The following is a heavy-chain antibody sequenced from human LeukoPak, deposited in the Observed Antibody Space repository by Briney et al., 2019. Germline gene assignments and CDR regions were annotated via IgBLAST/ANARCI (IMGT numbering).Heavy chain of an antibody. V-gene: IGHV3-30*02. CDR3: AKKLRWENFDY. J-gene: IGHJ4*02. Sequence: GGSLRLSCAASGFTFSVYAMHWVRQAPGKGLEWVAGIRYDGGDKYYADSVKGRFTISRDNSKNTLYLQMNSLRAEDTAVYYCAKKLRWENFDYWGQGTLVTVSS. D-gene: IGHD4-23*01. CDR2: IRYDGGDK. CDR1: GFTFSVYA.